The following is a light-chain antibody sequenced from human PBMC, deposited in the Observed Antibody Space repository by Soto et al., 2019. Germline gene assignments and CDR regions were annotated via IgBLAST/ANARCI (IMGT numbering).Light chain of an antibody. CDR2: GAS. CDR3: QQYNNWPGT. Sequence: EIVLTQSPGTLSVSAGERATLSCRASQGVSSKLAWYQQKPGEAPGLLFYGASTGATGIPARFSGSGSETEFTLSISSLQSEDFAVYYCQQYNNWPGTFGQGTKV. J-gene: IGKJ1*01. CDR1: QGVSSK. V-gene: IGKV3-15*01.